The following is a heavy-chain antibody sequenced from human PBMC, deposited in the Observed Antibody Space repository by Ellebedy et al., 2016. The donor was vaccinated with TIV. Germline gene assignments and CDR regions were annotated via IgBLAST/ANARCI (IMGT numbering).Heavy chain of an antibody. CDR3: ARGPRRGYEVTFFED. CDR1: VGSFSGYY. D-gene: IGHD5-12*01. V-gene: IGHV4-34*01. CDR2: INHSGST. Sequence: SETLSLTXAVYVGSFSGYYWSWIRQPPGKGLECIGEINHSGSTNYNPSLKSRVTISVDTSKNQFSLRLDSLTAADTAVYFCARGPRRGYEVTFFEDWGQGALVTVSS. J-gene: IGHJ4*02.